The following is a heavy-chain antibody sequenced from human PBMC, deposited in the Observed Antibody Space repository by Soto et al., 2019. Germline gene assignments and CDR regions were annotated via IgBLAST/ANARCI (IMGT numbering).Heavy chain of an antibody. CDR3: ARRHLFYDACDI. CDR1: GGSISSYY. Sequence: SETLSLTCTVSGGSISSYYWSWIRQPPGKGLEWIGYIYYSGSTNYNPSLKSRVTISVDTSKNQSSLKLSSVTAADTAVYYCARRHLFYDACDIWGQGTMVTVSS. J-gene: IGHJ3*02. V-gene: IGHV4-59*08. CDR2: IYYSGST.